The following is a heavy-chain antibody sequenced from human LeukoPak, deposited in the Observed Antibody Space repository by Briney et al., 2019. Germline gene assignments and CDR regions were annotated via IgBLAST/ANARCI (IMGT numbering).Heavy chain of an antibody. Sequence: GESLKISCKGSGYSFTSYWIGWVRQMPGKGLEWMGIIYPGDSDTRYSPSFQGQVTISADKSISTAYLQWSSLRASDTAMYYCARTHYGSGSYYNSGLDYWGQGTLVTVSS. CDR1: GYSFTSYW. J-gene: IGHJ4*02. V-gene: IGHV5-51*01. D-gene: IGHD3-10*01. CDR2: IYPGDSDT. CDR3: ARTHYGSGSYYNSGLDY.